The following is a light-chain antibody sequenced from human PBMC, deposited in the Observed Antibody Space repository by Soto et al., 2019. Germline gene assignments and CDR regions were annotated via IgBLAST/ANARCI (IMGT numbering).Light chain of an antibody. CDR3: CSYAGGNTLI. Sequence: QSALTQPASVSGSPGQSITISCTGTSSDVGGYDYVSWYQHHPGKAPKLMIYDVSNRPSGVSSRFSGSKSDNTASLTIYGLQAEDEADYYCCSYAGGNTLIFGGGTKLTVL. CDR1: SSDVGGYDY. V-gene: IGLV2-14*01. CDR2: DVS. J-gene: IGLJ2*01.